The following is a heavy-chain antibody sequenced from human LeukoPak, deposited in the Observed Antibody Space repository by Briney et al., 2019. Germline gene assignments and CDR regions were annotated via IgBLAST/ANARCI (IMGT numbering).Heavy chain of an antibody. V-gene: IGHV1-2*02. CDR2: INPNSGGT. CDR1: GYTFTGYY. Sequence: GASVKVSCKASGYTFTGYYMHWVRQAPGQGLEWMGWINPNSGGTNYAQKFQGRVTMTRDTSISTAYMELSRLRSDDTAVYYCARDQGSGWLLISGLFDYWGQGTLVTVSS. J-gene: IGHJ4*02. CDR3: ARDQGSGWLLISGLFDY. D-gene: IGHD3-22*01.